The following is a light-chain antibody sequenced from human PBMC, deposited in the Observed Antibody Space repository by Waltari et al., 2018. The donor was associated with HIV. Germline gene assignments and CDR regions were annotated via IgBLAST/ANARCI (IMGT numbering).Light chain of an antibody. V-gene: IGLV1-47*01. CDR1: SSDVGGYNY. CDR2: RNN. CDR3: AAWDDSLNDVV. Sequence: QSALTQPASVSGSPGQSITISCTGTSSDVGGYNYVYWYHQLPGTAPNLLIYRNNQRPSGVPDRFSGSKSGTSASLAISGLRSEDEADYYCAAWDDSLNDVVFGGGTKLTVL. J-gene: IGLJ2*01.